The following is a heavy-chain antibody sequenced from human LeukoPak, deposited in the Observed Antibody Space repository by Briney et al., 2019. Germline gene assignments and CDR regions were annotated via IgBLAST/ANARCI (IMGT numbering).Heavy chain of an antibody. V-gene: IGHV3-7*01. CDR3: ARDPSSSSWYRSGYFDY. D-gene: IGHD6-13*01. CDR2: IKQDGSEK. CDR1: GFTVSSNY. Sequence: PGGSLRLSCAASGFTVSSNYMSWVRQAPGKGLEWVANIKQDGSEKYYVDSVKGRFTISRDNAKNSLYLQMNSLRAEDTAVYYCARDPSSSSWYRSGYFDYWGQGTLVTVSS. J-gene: IGHJ4*02.